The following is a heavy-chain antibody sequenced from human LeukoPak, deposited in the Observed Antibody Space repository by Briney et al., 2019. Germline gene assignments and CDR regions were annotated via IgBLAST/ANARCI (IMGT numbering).Heavy chain of an antibody. CDR3: VNHPWAVLDP. Sequence: GGSLRLSCAASGLTFSRSGMHWVRQAPGKGPEWVAFIEYDGSNKHHGDSVKGRFTISRDNSKNTLYLQMNSLRVEDTAVYHCVNHPWAVLDPWGQGTLVTVSS. D-gene: IGHD7-27*01. CDR1: GLTFSRSG. CDR2: IEYDGSNK. J-gene: IGHJ5*02. V-gene: IGHV3-30*02.